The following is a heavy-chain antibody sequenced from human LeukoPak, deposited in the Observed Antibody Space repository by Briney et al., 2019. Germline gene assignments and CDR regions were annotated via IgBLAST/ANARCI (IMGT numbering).Heavy chain of an antibody. V-gene: IGHV3-48*01. CDR3: ARDVALDY. D-gene: IGHD5-12*01. Sequence: GGSLRLSCAASGFTFSSYSMNWVRQAPGKGLEWVSYISSSSSTIYYADSVKGRFTISRDNAKNSLYLQMNSLRAEDTAVYYCARDVALDYWGQGTLVTVSS. CDR2: ISSSSSTI. J-gene: IGHJ4*02. CDR1: GFTFSSYS.